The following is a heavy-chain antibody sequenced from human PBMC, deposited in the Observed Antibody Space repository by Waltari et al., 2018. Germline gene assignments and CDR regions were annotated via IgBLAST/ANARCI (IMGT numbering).Heavy chain of an antibody. V-gene: IGHV3-23*01. D-gene: IGHD3-10*01. CDR3: ARVPRGYWFFDL. Sequence: EVQLLESGGGLVQPGGSLRLSCVASGFTFTTHHLTWVRQAPGRGPEWVSSIPIGGDTTTYADSVKGRFAISRDKSKGSLFLQMNSLRGDDTAIYYCARVPRGYWFFDLWGRGTPVTVSS. J-gene: IGHJ2*01. CDR1: GFTFTTHH. CDR2: IPIGGDTT.